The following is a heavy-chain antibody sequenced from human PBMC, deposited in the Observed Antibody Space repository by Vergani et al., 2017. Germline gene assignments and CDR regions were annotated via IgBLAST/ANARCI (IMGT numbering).Heavy chain of an antibody. CDR2: ISSSSSYI. J-gene: IGHJ6*02. Sequence: EVQLVESGGGLVKPGGSLRLSCAASGFTFSSYSMNWVRQAPGKGLVWVSSISSSSSYIYYADSVKGRFTISRDNAKNSLYLQVNSLRAEDTAVYYFARPYCRGGSCDSGDLADVWGQGTTVTVSS. D-gene: IGHD2-15*01. CDR1: GFTFSSYS. CDR3: ARPYCRGGSCDSGDLADV. V-gene: IGHV3-21*01.